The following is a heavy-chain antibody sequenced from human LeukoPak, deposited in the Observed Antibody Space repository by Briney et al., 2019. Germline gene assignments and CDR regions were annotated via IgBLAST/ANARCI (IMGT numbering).Heavy chain of an antibody. CDR2: ISGGDGTT. CDR3: ARDSEEAGFDD. D-gene: IGHD6-19*01. V-gene: IGHV3-23*01. Sequence: GGSLRLSCAASGFTFSNYAMNWVRQAPGKGLEWVSGISGGDGTTFYADSVRGRFTISRDKSQNTVFLQMTNLRVEDTAVYYCARDSEEAGFDDWGQGTLVSVSS. CDR1: GFTFSNYA. J-gene: IGHJ4*02.